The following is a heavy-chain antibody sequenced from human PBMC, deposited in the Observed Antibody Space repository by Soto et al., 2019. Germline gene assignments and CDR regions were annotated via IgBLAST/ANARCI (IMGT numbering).Heavy chain of an antibody. CDR1: GFTLSDYW. D-gene: IGHD2-15*01. CDR3: VRDFGGNRDY. V-gene: IGHV3-74*01. Sequence: QSGGSLRLSCAASGFTLSDYWMHWVRQAPGKGLVWVSRINEHGSRIDHAESVKGRFTISRDSAKNTLYLQMNSLRVDDTAVYYCVRDFGGNRDYWGQGTLVTVSS. J-gene: IGHJ4*02. CDR2: INEHGSRI.